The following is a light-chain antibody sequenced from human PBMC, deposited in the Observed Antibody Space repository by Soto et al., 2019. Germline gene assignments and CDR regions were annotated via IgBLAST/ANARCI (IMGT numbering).Light chain of an antibody. CDR3: GSYTSASTLV. J-gene: IGLJ1*01. Sequence: QSVLTQPASVSGSPGQAITISRTGTSRDVGAYNYVSWYQQHPGKAPKLMIYEVINRPSGVSNRFSGSKSGNTASLTISGLQAEDEADYYCGSYTSASTLVFGTGTKVTVL. V-gene: IGLV2-14*01. CDR2: EVI. CDR1: SRDVGAYNY.